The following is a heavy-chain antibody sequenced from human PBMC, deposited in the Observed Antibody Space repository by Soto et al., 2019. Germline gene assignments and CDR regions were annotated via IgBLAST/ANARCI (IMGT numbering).Heavy chain of an antibody. D-gene: IGHD6-6*01. CDR1: GYTFTSYG. J-gene: IGHJ4*02. CDR2: ISAYNGNT. V-gene: IGHV1-18*01. Sequence: ASVKVSCKASGYTFTSYGISWVRQAPGQGLEWMGWISAYNGNTNYAQKLQGRVTMTTDTSTSTAYMELRSLRSDDTAVYYCARRCDGSYSSSRWEHRGYYYDYSGQGTLDTVSS. CDR3: ARRCDGSYSSSRWEHRGYYYDY.